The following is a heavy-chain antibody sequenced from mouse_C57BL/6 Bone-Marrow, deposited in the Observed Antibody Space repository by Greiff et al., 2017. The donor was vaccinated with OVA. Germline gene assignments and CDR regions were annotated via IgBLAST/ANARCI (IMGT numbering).Heavy chain of an antibody. Sequence: DVKLVESGGGLVKPGGSLKLSCAASGFTFSSYTMSWVRQTPEKRLEWVATISGGGGNTYYPDSVKGRFTISRDNAKNTLYLQMSSLRSEDTALYYCARHPYGSDFDYWGQGTTLTVSS. CDR2: ISGGGGNT. J-gene: IGHJ2*01. CDR1: GFTFSSYT. CDR3: ARHPYGSDFDY. V-gene: IGHV5-9*01. D-gene: IGHD1-1*01.